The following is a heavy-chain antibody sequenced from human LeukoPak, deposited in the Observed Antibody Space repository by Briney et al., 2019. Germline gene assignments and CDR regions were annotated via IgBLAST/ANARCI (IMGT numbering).Heavy chain of an antibody. J-gene: IGHJ4*02. CDR2: IYYNKNT. Sequence: SETLSLTCTVSGGSISNDGYHWGWIRQPPGKGLEWIASIYYNKNTYYNPSLKSRVTIAVDTSKNQFSLKLTSVTATDTAIYYCARQVNYSSGWHIDYWGQGTLVTVSS. CDR3: ARQVNYSSGWHIDY. V-gene: IGHV4-39*01. D-gene: IGHD6-19*01. CDR1: GGSISNDGYH.